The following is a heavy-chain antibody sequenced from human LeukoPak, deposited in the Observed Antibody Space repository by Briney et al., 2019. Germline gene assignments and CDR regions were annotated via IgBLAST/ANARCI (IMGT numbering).Heavy chain of an antibody. CDR2: ISSSTSYI. Sequence: GGSLRLSCAASGFTFSSYSMNWIRQAPGKGLEWVSSISSSTSYIYYADSVKGRFTISKDNAKNSLYLQMNSLRAEDTAVYYCARVGSSSWYYYGMDVWGQGTTVTVSS. V-gene: IGHV3-21*04. J-gene: IGHJ6*02. D-gene: IGHD6-13*01. CDR1: GFTFSSYS. CDR3: ARVGSSSWYYYGMDV.